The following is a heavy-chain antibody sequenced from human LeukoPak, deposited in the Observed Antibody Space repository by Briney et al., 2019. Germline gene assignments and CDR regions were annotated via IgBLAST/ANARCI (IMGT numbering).Heavy chain of an antibody. CDR3: ATGIPAAIPGWFDP. D-gene: IGHD2-2*02. CDR2: ISSSSSYI. CDR1: GFTFSSYS. Sequence: GGSLRLSCAASGFTFSSYSMNWVRQAPGKGLEWVSSISSSSSYIYYADSVKGRFTISRANAKNSLYLQMNSLRAEDTAVYYCATGIPAAIPGWFDPWGQGTLVTVSS. V-gene: IGHV3-21*01. J-gene: IGHJ5*02.